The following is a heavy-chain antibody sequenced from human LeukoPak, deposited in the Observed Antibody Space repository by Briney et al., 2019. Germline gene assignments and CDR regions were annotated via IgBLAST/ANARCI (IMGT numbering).Heavy chain of an antibody. CDR1: GGSISSYY. V-gene: IGHV4-59*01. D-gene: IGHD6-19*01. J-gene: IGHJ4*02. Sequence: SETLSLTCTVSGGSISSYYWSWIRQPPGKGREWIGYIYYSGSTNYNPSPKSRVTISVDTSKNQFSLKLSSVTAADTAVYYCAGIAVAGTGSGLNFDYWGQGTLVTVSS. CDR3: AGIAVAGTGSGLNFDY. CDR2: IYYSGST.